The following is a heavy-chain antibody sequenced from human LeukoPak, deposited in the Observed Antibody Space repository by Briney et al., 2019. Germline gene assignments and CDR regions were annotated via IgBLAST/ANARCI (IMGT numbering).Heavy chain of an antibody. CDR2: IYYSGST. J-gene: IGHJ3*02. V-gene: IGHV4-39*07. D-gene: IGHD2-2*01. CDR3: ARGPESDSFHI. CDR1: GGSISSSSYY. Sequence: PSETLSLTCTFSGGSISSSSYYWGWIRQPPGKGLEWIGSIYYSGSTYYNPSLKSRVTISVDTSKNQFSLKLSSVTAADTAVYYCARGPESDSFHIWGQGTMVTVSS.